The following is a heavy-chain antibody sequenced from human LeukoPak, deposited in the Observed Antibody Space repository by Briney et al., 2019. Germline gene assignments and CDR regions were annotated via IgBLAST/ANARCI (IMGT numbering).Heavy chain of an antibody. Sequence: PSETPSLTCAVSGGSISSSNWWSWVRPPPGKGLEWIGEIYHSGSTNYNPSLKSRVTISVDKSKNQFSLKLSSVTAADTAVYYCARALPPNPLYYYDSSGWEDWFDPWGQGTLVTVSS. CDR1: GGSISSSNW. D-gene: IGHD3-22*01. J-gene: IGHJ5*02. V-gene: IGHV4-4*02. CDR2: IYHSGST. CDR3: ARALPPNPLYYYDSSGWEDWFDP.